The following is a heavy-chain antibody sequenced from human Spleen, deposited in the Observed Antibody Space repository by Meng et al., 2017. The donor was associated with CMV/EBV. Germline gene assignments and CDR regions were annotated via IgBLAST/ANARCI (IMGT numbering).Heavy chain of an antibody. Sequence: SQTLSLTCAISGDSVSSNNAAWNWIRQSPSRGLEWLGRTYYRSKWYNDYAVSVKSRIIINPDTSKNQFSLQLNSVTPEDTAVYYCASSWYCGTISCPGGMDVWGQGTTVTVSS. CDR1: GDSVSSNNAA. CDR3: ASSWYCGTISCPGGMDV. CDR2: TYYRSKWYN. D-gene: IGHD2-2*01. J-gene: IGHJ6*02. V-gene: IGHV6-1*01.